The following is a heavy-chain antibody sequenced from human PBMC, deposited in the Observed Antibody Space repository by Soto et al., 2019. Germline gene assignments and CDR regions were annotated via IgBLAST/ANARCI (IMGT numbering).Heavy chain of an antibody. CDR1: GYTFTGYY. J-gene: IGHJ4*02. Sequence: ASVKVSCKASGYTFTGYYMHWVRQAPGQGLEWMGWINPNSGGTNYAQKFQGWVTMTRDTSISTAYMELSRLRSDDTAVYYCARDRGHGYSSSWYYDYWGQGTLVTVSS. V-gene: IGHV1-2*04. CDR3: ARDRGHGYSSSWYYDY. D-gene: IGHD6-13*01. CDR2: INPNSGGT.